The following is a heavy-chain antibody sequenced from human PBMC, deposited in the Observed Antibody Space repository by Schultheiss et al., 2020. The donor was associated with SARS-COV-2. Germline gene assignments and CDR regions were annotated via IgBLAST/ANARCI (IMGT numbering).Heavy chain of an antibody. CDR3: AKDQRVNSDGAFDY. V-gene: IGHV3-64*04. CDR2: ITTSGGDT. CDR1: GFTFSSYA. J-gene: IGHJ4*02. D-gene: IGHD3-10*01. Sequence: GGSLRLSCAASGFTFSSYAMSWVRQAPGKGLEYVSGITTSGGDTYYADSVKGRFSLSRDNSKNTLYLQLNSLRPEDRAVYYCAKDQRVNSDGAFDYWGQGTLVTVSS.